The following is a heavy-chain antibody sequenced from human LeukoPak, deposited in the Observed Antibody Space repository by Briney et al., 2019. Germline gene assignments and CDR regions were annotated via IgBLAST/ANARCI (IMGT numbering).Heavy chain of an antibody. CDR3: ARAGYCSRGTCYSGDW. D-gene: IGHD2-15*01. Sequence: GGSLRLSCAASGFTFSTSIMNWVRQAPGKGLEWISYIDYSSDTIYYADSVKGRFTISRDNAKNSLYLQMNSLRAEDTAVYSCARAGYCSRGTCYSGDWWGQGTLVTVSS. J-gene: IGHJ4*02. CDR1: GFTFSTSI. CDR2: IDYSSDTI. V-gene: IGHV3-48*01.